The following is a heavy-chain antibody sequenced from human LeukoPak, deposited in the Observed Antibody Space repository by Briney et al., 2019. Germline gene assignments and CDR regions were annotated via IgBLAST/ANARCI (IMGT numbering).Heavy chain of an antibody. Sequence: GGSLRLSCAASGFTISSNYMSWVRQAPGKGLEWVSVIYSGGSTYYADSVKGRFTISRDNSKNTLYLQMNSLRAEDTAVYYCARDGAQTCIHTTGANDYYYYMDVWGKGTTVTVSS. J-gene: IGHJ6*03. CDR1: GFTISSNY. CDR3: ARDGAQTCIHTTGANDYYYYMDV. D-gene: IGHD5-18*01. CDR2: IYSGGST. V-gene: IGHV3-53*01.